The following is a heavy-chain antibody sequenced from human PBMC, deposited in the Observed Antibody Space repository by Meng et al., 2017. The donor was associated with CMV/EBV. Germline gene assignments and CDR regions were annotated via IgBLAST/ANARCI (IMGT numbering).Heavy chain of an antibody. J-gene: IGHJ5*02. CDR3: ARALNYYDSRRLGYWFDP. D-gene: IGHD3-22*01. CDR2: IIPIFGTA. CDR1: GCTFSSYA. Sequence: SVKVSCKASGCTFSSYAISWVRQAPGQGLEWMGGIIPIFGTANYAQKFQGRVTITTDESTSTAYMELSSLRSEDTAVYYCARALNYYDSRRLGYWFDPWGQGTLVTVSS. V-gene: IGHV1-69*05.